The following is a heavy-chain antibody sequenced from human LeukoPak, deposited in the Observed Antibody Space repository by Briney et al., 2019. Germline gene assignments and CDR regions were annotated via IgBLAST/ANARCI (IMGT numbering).Heavy chain of an antibody. CDR1: GGSISSYY. D-gene: IGHD1-26*01. CDR3: ARRGTLGYFDY. J-gene: IGHJ4*02. Sequence: SETLSLTCTVSGGSISSYYWSWIRRPPGKGLEWIGYIYYSGSTNYNPSLKSRVTISVDTSKNQFSLKLSSVTAADTAVYYCARRGTLGYFDYWGQGTLVTVSS. CDR2: IYYSGST. V-gene: IGHV4-59*01.